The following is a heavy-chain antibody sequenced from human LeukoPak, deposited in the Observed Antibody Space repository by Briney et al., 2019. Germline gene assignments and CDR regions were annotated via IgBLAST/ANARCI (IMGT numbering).Heavy chain of an antibody. CDR3: ARSPGYSSSWHYFDY. D-gene: IGHD6-13*01. CDR2: ISSNGGST. J-gene: IGHJ4*02. CDR1: GFTFSSYA. V-gene: IGHV3-64*01. Sequence: GGSLRLSCAASGFTFSSYAMHWVRQAPGKGLEYVSTISSNGGSTYYANSVKGRFTISRDNSKNSLYLQMGSLRAEDMAVYYCARSPGYSSSWHYFDYWGQGTLVTVSS.